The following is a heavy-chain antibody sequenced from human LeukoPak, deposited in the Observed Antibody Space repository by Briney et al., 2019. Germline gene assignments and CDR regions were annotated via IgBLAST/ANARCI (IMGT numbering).Heavy chain of an antibody. V-gene: IGHV4-59*01. CDR3: ARESSSSWYSLDS. D-gene: IGHD6-13*01. CDR1: GGSISDYF. J-gene: IGHJ4*02. CDR2: MYYSGST. Sequence: SETLSLTCTVSGGSISDYFWSWIRQPPGKGLEWIGYMYYSGSTNYNPSFKSRVTISVGTSKNQFSLKLSSVTAADTAVYYCARESSSSWYSLDSWGLGTLVTVSS.